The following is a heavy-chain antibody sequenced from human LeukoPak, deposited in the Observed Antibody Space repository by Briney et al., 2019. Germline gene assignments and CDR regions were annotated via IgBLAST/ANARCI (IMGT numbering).Heavy chain of an antibody. Sequence: GGSLRLTCVASGFTFSGFSMHWVRQAPGEGLEYVSAINGHGDFTYYRDSVKGRFTISRDNSKNTLYLQMGSLRGEDMALYFCARIGIENFCDLWGQGTLVTVSS. V-gene: IGHV3-64*02. CDR3: ARIGIENFCDL. D-gene: IGHD1-7*01. CDR1: GFTFSGFS. CDR2: INGHGDFT. J-gene: IGHJ5*02.